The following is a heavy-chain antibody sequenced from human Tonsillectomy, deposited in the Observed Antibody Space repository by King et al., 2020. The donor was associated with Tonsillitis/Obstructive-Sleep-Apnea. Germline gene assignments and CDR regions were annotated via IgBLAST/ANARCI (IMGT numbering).Heavy chain of an antibody. D-gene: IGHD1-26*01. V-gene: IGHV3-11*06. CDR1: AFNFGDYY. CDR2: ISGSSSYT. CDR3: ARDRGVGASGYDY. J-gene: IGHJ4*02. Sequence: VQLVESGGGLVKPGGSLRLSCAASAFNFGDYYMGWIRQAPGKGLEWVSYISGSSSYTDYADSVKGRFTISRDNAKKSLYLQMNSLRVEDTATYYCARDRGVGASGYDYWGQGTLVTVSS.